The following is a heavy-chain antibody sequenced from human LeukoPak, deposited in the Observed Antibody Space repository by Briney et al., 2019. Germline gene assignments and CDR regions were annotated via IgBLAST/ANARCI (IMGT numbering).Heavy chain of an antibody. CDR2: ISSSGSTI. V-gene: IGHV3-48*03. D-gene: IGHD2-15*01. Sequence: PXGSXRLSCAXSGFTFSSYEMNWVRQAPGKGLEWVSYISSSGSTIYYADSVKGRFTISRDNAKNSLYLQMNSLRAEDTAVYYCARDRTLGGCSGGSCYVYYYGMDVWGQGTTVTVSS. CDR3: ARDRTLGGCSGGSCYVYYYGMDV. CDR1: GFTFSSYE. J-gene: IGHJ6*02.